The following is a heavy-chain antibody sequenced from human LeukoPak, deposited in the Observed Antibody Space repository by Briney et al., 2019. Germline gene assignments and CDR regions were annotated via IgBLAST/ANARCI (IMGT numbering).Heavy chain of an antibody. D-gene: IGHD2-21*02. CDR3: ARGPQEPANEAYCGGDCSLAPDFDY. Sequence: SETLSLTCAVYGGSFSGYYWSWMRQPPGKGLDWIGEINHSRSTNCNTSHESQVTISVDTSKNQFSLKLSSVTAADTAVYYCARGPQEPANEAYCGGDCSLAPDFDYWGQGTLVTVSS. J-gene: IGHJ4*02. CDR1: GGSFSGYY. V-gene: IGHV4-34*01. CDR2: INHSRST.